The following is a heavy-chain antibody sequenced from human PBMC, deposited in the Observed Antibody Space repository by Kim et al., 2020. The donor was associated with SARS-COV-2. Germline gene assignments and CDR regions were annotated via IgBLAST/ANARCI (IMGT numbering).Heavy chain of an antibody. Sequence: GGSLRLSCAASGFTFSSYAMSWVRQAPGKGLEWVSVIYSGGSSTYYADSVKGRFTISRDNSKNTLYLQMNSLRAEDTAVYYCAKVPIVVWELLSDWYFDLWGRGTLVTVSS. CDR3: AKVPIVVWELLSDWYFDL. D-gene: IGHD1-26*01. CDR2: IYSGGSST. CDR1: GFTFSSYA. V-gene: IGHV3-23*03. J-gene: IGHJ2*01.